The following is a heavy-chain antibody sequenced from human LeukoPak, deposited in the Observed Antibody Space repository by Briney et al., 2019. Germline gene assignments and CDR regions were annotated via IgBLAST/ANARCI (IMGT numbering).Heavy chain of an antibody. V-gene: IGHV3-21*01. Sequence: GGSLRLSCAASGFTFSSYSMNWVRQAPGKGLEWVSSISSSSSYIYYADSVKGRFTISRDNAKNSLYLQMNSLRAEDTAVYYCARDLGTTTVDVLDYWGQGTLVTVSS. CDR1: GFTFSSYS. D-gene: IGHD4-23*01. CDR2: ISSSSSYI. J-gene: IGHJ4*02. CDR3: ARDLGTTTVDVLDY.